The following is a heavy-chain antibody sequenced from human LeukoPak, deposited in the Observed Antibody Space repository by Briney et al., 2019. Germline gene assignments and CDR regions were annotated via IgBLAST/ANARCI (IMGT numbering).Heavy chain of an antibody. Sequence: GGSLRLSCAASGFTFSSYAMSWVRQAPGKGLEWVSAIRGSGGSTYYADSVKGRSTISRDNSRNTLFLQMNSLRAEDTAVYYCAKVRSDYYDILTGNYNPLFDYWGQGTLVTVSS. CDR1: GFTFSSYA. V-gene: IGHV3-23*01. D-gene: IGHD3-9*01. J-gene: IGHJ4*02. CDR2: IRGSGGST. CDR3: AKVRSDYYDILTGNYNPLFDY.